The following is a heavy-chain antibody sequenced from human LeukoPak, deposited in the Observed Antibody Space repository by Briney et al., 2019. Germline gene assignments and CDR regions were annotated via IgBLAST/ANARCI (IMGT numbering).Heavy chain of an antibody. CDR3: ARDRYASGSYYNPNNCFDP. Sequence: ASVKVSCKVSGYTLTELSMHWVRQAPGKGLEWMGGFDPEDGETIYAQKFQGRVTMTEDTSTDTAYMELSSLRSEDTAVYCARDRYASGSYYNPNNCFDPWGQGTLVTVSS. D-gene: IGHD3-10*01. CDR2: FDPEDGET. V-gene: IGHV1-24*01. J-gene: IGHJ5*02. CDR1: GYTLTELS.